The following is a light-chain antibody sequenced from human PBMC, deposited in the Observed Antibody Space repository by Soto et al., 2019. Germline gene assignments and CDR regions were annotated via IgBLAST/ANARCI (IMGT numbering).Light chain of an antibody. CDR2: AAS. CDR1: QGIRND. V-gene: IGKV1-6*01. Sequence: AIQMIQFPSSLSASVGDRVTITCRASQGIRNDLGWYQQKPGRAPKLLIYAASSFQSGVPSRFSGSGSGTDFTLTISSLQPEDFATYYCLQDYNYPRTFGQGTKVDIK. CDR3: LQDYNYPRT. J-gene: IGKJ1*01.